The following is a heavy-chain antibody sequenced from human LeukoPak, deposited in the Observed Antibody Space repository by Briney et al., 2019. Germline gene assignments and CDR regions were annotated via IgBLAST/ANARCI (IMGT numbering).Heavy chain of an antibody. Sequence: SETLSLTCAVYGGAFSGYYWSWIRQPPGKGRDWIGEINHSGDTKYNPSLKSRVSMSVDVSKDQFSLKLTSLTAADTAVYYCARGSRNYNNYEGADYWGQGTLVTVSS. D-gene: IGHD4-11*01. CDR2: INHSGDT. CDR1: GGAFSGYY. CDR3: ARGSRNYNNYEGADY. V-gene: IGHV4-34*01. J-gene: IGHJ4*02.